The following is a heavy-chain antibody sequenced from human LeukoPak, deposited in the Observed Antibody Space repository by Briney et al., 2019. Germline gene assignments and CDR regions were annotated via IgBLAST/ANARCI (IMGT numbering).Heavy chain of an antibody. V-gene: IGHV3-23*01. CDR2: ISGSGGTT. D-gene: IGHD5-24*01. CDR1: GFIFSNYA. Sequence: GGSLRLSCAASGFIFSNYAMSWVRQAPGKGLEWVSGISGSGGTTYYADSVKGRFTISRGNFNNTLYLQMNRLRAEDTAVYYCAKDINYLGNAFNIWGQGTMVTVSS. CDR3: AKDINYLGNAFNI. J-gene: IGHJ3*02.